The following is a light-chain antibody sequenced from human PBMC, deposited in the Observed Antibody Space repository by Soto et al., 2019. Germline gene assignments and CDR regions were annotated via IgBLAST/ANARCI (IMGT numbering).Light chain of an antibody. CDR1: SSDVGGYNY. Sequence: QSALTQPASVSGSPGQSITISCTGTSSDVGGYNYVSWYQHHPGKAPKLMIYDVSNRPSGVSNRFSGSKSGNTASLTISGLQPEDEADYYCCSYTTSNTRQIVFGTGT. CDR2: DVS. J-gene: IGLJ1*01. V-gene: IGLV2-14*03. CDR3: CSYTTSNTRQIV.